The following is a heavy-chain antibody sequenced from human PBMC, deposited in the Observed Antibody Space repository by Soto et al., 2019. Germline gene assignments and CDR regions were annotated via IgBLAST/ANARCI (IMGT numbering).Heavy chain of an antibody. CDR1: GFTFSSYG. CDR2: IWYDGSNK. CDR3: ARDQFFLDRLRYFDWLPTLDLDY. J-gene: IGHJ4*02. V-gene: IGHV3-33*01. D-gene: IGHD3-9*01. Sequence: GGSLRLSCAASGFTFSSYGMHWVRQAPGKGLEWVAVIWYDGSNKYYADSVKGRFTISRDNSKNTLYLQMNSLRAEDTAVYYCARDQFFLDRLRYFDWLPTLDLDYWGQGTLVTVSS.